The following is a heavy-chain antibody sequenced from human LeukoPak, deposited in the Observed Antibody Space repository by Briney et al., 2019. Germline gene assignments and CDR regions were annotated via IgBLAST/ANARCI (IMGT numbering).Heavy chain of an antibody. D-gene: IGHD6-19*01. CDR2: IRSRCYGGAT. V-gene: IGHV3-49*04. CDR1: GFPLGDYA. Sequence: GGSLRLSCTASGFPLGDYAMSWVRRAPGRGGEWVGFIRSRCYGGATEYAASVKGRFTISRDDSKSVAYLHMNSLKTEDTAVYYCTRDILSGWYYFDFWGQGTLVTVSS. J-gene: IGHJ4*02. CDR3: TRDILSGWYYFDF.